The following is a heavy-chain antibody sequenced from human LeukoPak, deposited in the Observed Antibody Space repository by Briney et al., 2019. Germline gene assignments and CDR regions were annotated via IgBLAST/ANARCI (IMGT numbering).Heavy chain of an antibody. CDR3: ATEGGTSCCTIGDY. V-gene: IGHV3-23*01. J-gene: IGHJ4*02. CDR2: ISGSGGST. CDR1: GLTFSSYA. D-gene: IGHD2-2*01. Sequence: GGSLRLSCAASGLTFSSYAMSWVRQAPGKGLEWVSAISGSGGSTYYADTVKGRFTISRDNSKNTLYLQMNSLRAEDTAVYYCATEGGTSCCTIGDYWGQGTLVTVSS.